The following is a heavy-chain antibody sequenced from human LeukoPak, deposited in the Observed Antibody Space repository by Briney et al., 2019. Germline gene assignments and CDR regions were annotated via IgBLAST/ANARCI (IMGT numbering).Heavy chain of an antibody. D-gene: IGHD3-3*01. Sequence: PSETLSLTCAVYGGSFSGYYWSWIRQPPGKGLEWIGEINHSGSTNYNPSLKSRVTISADTSKNQFSLKLSSVTAADTAVYYCARVSIRLRFLEWLPDNWFDPWGQGTLVTVSS. CDR1: GGSFSGYY. J-gene: IGHJ5*02. CDR2: INHSGST. V-gene: IGHV4-34*01. CDR3: ARVSIRLRFLEWLPDNWFDP.